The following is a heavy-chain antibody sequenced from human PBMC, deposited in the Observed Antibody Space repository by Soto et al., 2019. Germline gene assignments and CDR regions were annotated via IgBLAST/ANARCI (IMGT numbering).Heavy chain of an antibody. D-gene: IGHD4-17*01. J-gene: IGHJ4*02. Sequence: ASVKVSCKASGYTFTSYDINWVRQAPGQGLEWMGWVDPNGGGSNSAQKFQGSVTMTWDTSITTAYLDLTRLTTNDTATYFCATWVDYGDFEGFDFWGQGTLVTVSS. V-gene: IGHV1-2*04. CDR1: GYTFTSYD. CDR3: ATWVDYGDFEGFDF. CDR2: VDPNGGGS.